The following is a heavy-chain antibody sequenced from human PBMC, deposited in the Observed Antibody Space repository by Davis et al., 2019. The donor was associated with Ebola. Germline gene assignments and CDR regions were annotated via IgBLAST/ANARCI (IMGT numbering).Heavy chain of an antibody. CDR2: LGTSADT. Sequence: GASLKISCVASGFVSRNYVMSWVRQAPGKGLEWVSTLGTSADTYYADSVKGRFTISRDNSKNTLYLQMNGLRVEDTAIYYCAKDTSNIWFDIWGQGTNVTVSS. CDR1: GFVSRNYV. CDR3: AKDTSNIWFDI. J-gene: IGHJ3*02. V-gene: IGHV3-23*01. D-gene: IGHD1-26*01.